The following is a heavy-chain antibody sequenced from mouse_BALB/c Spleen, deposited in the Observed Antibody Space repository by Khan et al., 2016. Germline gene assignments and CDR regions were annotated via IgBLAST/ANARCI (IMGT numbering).Heavy chain of an antibody. CDR1: GFTFSNYW. CDR2: IRLKSNNYAT. CDR3: TLPHYYGFDY. J-gene: IGHJ2*01. Sequence: EVKLEVSGGGLVQPGGSMKLSCVASGFTFSNYWMNWVRQSPEKGLEWVAEIRLKSNNYATHYAESVKGRFTISRDDSKSSVYLQMNNLRAEDTGIYYCTLPHYYGFDYWGQGTTLTVSS. V-gene: IGHV6-6*02. D-gene: IGHD1-2*01.